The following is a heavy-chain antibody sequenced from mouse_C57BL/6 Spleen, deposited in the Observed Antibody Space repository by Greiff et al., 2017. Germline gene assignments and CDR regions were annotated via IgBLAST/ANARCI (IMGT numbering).Heavy chain of an antibody. V-gene: IGHV1-5*01. D-gene: IGHD2-2*01. CDR3: TRDANYGYDGDYFDY. J-gene: IGHJ2*01. Sequence: VQLQQSGTVLARPGASVKMSCKTSGYTFTSYWMHWVKQRPGQGLEWIGAIYPGNSDTSYNQKFKGKAKLTAVTSASTAYMELSSLTTEDSAVYYCTRDANYGYDGDYFDYWGQGTTLTVSS. CDR1: GYTFTSYW. CDR2: IYPGNSDT.